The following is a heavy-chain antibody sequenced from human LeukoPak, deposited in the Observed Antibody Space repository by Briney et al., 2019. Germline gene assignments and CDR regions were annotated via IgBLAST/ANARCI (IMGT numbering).Heavy chain of an antibody. CDR2: IYPGDSDT. D-gene: IGHD3-22*01. J-gene: IGHJ4*02. CDR3: ARQFRDSSGYYSYYFDY. Sequence: PGESLKISCKGSGYSFTTYWIGWVRQMPGRGLEWMGIIYPGDSDTRYSPSFQGQVTISADKPISTAYLQWSSLKASDTAMYYCARQFRDSSGYYSYYFDYWGQGTLVTVSS. CDR1: GYSFTTYW. V-gene: IGHV5-51*01.